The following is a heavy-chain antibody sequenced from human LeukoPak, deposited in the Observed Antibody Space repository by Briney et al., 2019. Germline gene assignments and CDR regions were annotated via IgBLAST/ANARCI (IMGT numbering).Heavy chain of an antibody. J-gene: IGHJ4*02. V-gene: IGHV3-23*01. CDR1: GFTFSSYA. CDR2: ISGSGGST. Sequence: GGSLRLSCAASGFTFSSYAMSWVRQAPGKGLEWVSAISGSGGSTYYADSVEGRFTISRDNSKNTLYLQMNSLRAEDTAVYYCAKDPNYDFWSGYSPSFDYWGQGTLVTVSS. D-gene: IGHD3-3*01. CDR3: AKDPNYDFWSGYSPSFDY.